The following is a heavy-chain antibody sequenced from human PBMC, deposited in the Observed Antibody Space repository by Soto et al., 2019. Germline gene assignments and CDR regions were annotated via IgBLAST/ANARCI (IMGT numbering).Heavy chain of an antibody. V-gene: IGHV1-8*01. D-gene: IGHD6-6*01. CDR2: MNPNSGNT. Sequence: QVQLVQSGAEVKKPGASVKVSCKASGYTFTSYDINWVRQATGQGLEWMGWMNPNSGNTGYAQKFQGRVTMTRNTSISTAYMELSSLRSEDTAVYYRAGPATYSSSSGFDYWGQGTLVTVSS. CDR3: AGPATYSSSSGFDY. J-gene: IGHJ4*02. CDR1: GYTFTSYD.